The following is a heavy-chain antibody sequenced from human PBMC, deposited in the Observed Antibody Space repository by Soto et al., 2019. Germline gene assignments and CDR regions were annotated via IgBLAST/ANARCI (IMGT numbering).Heavy chain of an antibody. J-gene: IGHJ4*02. CDR2: ISSSSSYI. CDR3: ARVGRFLEWCDY. V-gene: IGHV3-21*01. D-gene: IGHD3-3*01. CDR1: GFTFSSYS. Sequence: EVQLVESGGGLVKPGGSLRLSCAASGFTFSSYSMNWVRQAPGKGLEWVSSISSSSSYIYYADSVKGRFTISRDNAKNSLYLQMNSLRAEDTAVYYCARVGRFLEWCDYWGKGTLVTVSS.